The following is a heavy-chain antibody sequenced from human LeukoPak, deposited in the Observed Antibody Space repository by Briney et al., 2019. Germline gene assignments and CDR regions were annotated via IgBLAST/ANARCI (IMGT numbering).Heavy chain of an antibody. Sequence: PSETLSLTCTVSGGSIRSYYWSWIRQPAGKGLEWIGRVYTSGSTNYNPSLKSRVTMSVDTSKNQFSLKLSSVTAADTAVYYCARGRRPRGRTYYYDSSGYYYDYWGQGTLVTVSS. CDR2: VYTSGST. J-gene: IGHJ4*02. CDR1: GGSIRSYY. D-gene: IGHD3-22*01. V-gene: IGHV4-4*07. CDR3: ARGRRPRGRTYYYDSSGYYYDY.